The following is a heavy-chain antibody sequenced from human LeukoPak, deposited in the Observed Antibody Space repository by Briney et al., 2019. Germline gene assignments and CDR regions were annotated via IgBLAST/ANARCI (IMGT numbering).Heavy chain of an antibody. CDR3: ARVYSCSRNGYYYYMDV. J-gene: IGHJ6*03. CDR2: ISSSSSTI. D-gene: IGHD6-13*01. V-gene: IGHV3-48*01. Sequence: GGSLRLSCAASGFTFSSYSMNWVRQAPGKGLEWVSYISSSSSTIYYADSVKGRFTISRDNAKNSLYLQMNSLRAEDTAVYYCARVYSCSRNGYYYYMDVWGKGTTVTVSS. CDR1: GFTFSSYS.